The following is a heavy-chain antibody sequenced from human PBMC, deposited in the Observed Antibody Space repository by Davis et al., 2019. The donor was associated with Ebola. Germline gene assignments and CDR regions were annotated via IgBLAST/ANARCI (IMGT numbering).Heavy chain of an antibody. Sequence: MPSETLSLTCTVSGGSISSYYWSWSRQPPGEGLVWIGYNYYSGSNNYNPSLKSRVTISVDTSKNQFSLKLSSVTAADTAVYYCARTSYYDFWSGYYAYYYGMDVWGQGTTVTVSS. D-gene: IGHD3-3*01. CDR3: ARTSYYDFWSGYYAYYYGMDV. CDR1: GGSISSYY. V-gene: IGHV4-59*08. CDR2: NYYSGSN. J-gene: IGHJ6*02.